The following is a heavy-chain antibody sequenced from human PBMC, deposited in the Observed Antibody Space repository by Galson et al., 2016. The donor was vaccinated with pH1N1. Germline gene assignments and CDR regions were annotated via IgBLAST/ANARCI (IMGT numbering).Heavy chain of an antibody. CDR1: GNSFTSYW. D-gene: IGHD5-18*01. CDR3: ARHDVDTAMVVCDY. Sequence: SGAEVKKPGESLRISCKGSGNSFTSYWISWVRQMPGKGLEWMGKIDPSDSYTNYSPSFQGHVTISADKSISTAYLQWSSLKASDTAVYYCARHDVDTAMVVCDYWGQGTLVTVSS. V-gene: IGHV5-10-1*01. CDR2: IDPSDSYT. J-gene: IGHJ4*02.